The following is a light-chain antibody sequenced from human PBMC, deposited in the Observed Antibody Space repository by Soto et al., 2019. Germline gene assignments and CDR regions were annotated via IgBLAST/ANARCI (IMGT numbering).Light chain of an antibody. CDR3: QQYDNWPPWT. CDR2: GAS. Sequence: EIVMTQSPATLSVSPGETATLSCRASQSVSSNLAWYQQIPGQAPRLLIYGASTRAAGIPARFSGSGSGTGFTLTISSLQSEYFAVYYCQQYDNWPPWTFGQGTKVEIK. CDR1: QSVSSN. J-gene: IGKJ1*01. V-gene: IGKV3-15*01.